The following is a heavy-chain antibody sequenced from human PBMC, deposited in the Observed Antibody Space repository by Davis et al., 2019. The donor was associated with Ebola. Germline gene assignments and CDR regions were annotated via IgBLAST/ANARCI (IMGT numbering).Heavy chain of an antibody. CDR1: GFTFSSYA. J-gene: IGHJ6*02. V-gene: IGHV3-9*01. D-gene: IGHD2-15*01. CDR3: AKDRGYCSGGSCYSDYYYGMDV. Sequence: PGGSLRLSCAASGFTFSSYAMHWVRQAPGKGLEWVSGISWNSGSIGYADSVKGRFTISRDNAKNSLYLQMNSLRAEDTALYYCAKDRGYCSGGSCYSDYYYGMDVWGQGTTVTVSS. CDR2: ISWNSGSI.